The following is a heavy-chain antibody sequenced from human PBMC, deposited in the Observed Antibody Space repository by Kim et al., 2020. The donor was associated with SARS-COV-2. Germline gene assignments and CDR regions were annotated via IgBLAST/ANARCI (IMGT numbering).Heavy chain of an antibody. J-gene: IGHJ4*02. CDR2: T. Sequence: TNDNPTLKSRVTMSVDTSKNQFSLKLSSVTAADTAVYYCARGRGAAAVDYWGQGTLVTVSS. V-gene: IGHV4-34*01. D-gene: IGHD6-13*01. CDR3: ARGRGAAAVDY.